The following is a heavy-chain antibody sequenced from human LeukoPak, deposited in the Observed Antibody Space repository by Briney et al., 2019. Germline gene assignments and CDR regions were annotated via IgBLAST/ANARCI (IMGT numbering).Heavy chain of an antibody. Sequence: SVKVSCKASGGTFSSYAISWVRQAPGQGLEWMGRIIPILGIANYAQKFQGRVTITADKSTSTAYMELSSLRSEDTAVYYCARDGPRDYDSSGPFDYWGQGTLVTVSS. J-gene: IGHJ4*02. V-gene: IGHV1-69*04. CDR2: IIPILGIA. CDR1: GGTFSSYA. CDR3: ARDGPRDYDSSGPFDY. D-gene: IGHD3-22*01.